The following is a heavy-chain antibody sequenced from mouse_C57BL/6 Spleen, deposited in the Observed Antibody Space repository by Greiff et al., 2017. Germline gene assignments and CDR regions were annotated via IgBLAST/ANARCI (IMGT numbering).Heavy chain of an antibody. Sequence: EVMLVESGGGLVKPGGSLKLSCAASGFTFSDYGMHWVRQAPEKGLEWVAYISSGSSTIYYADTVKGRFTISRDNAKHTLFLQMTSLRSEDTAMYYCARPGYYYAMDYWGQGTSVTVSS. D-gene: IGHD3-2*02. CDR2: ISSGSSTI. CDR3: ARPGYYYAMDY. V-gene: IGHV5-17*01. CDR1: GFTFSDYG. J-gene: IGHJ4*01.